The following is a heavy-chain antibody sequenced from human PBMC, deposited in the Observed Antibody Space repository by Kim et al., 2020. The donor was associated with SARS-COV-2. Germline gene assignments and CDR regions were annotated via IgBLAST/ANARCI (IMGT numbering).Heavy chain of an antibody. Sequence: GGSLRLSCAASGFTFSSYGMHWVRQAPGKGLEWVAVIWYDGSNKYYADSVKGRFTISRDNSKNTLYLQMNSLRAEDTAVYYCARDRLVYCSGGSCYTQYYYYCGMDVWGQGTTVTVSS. CDR2: IWYDGSNK. J-gene: IGHJ6*02. D-gene: IGHD2-15*01. CDR3: ARDRLVYCSGGSCYTQYYYYCGMDV. CDR1: GFTFSSYG. V-gene: IGHV3-33*01.